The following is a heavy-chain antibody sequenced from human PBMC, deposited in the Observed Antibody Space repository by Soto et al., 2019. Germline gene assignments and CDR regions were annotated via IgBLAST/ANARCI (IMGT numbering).Heavy chain of an antibody. CDR1: GGTFSSYA. Sequence: SVKVSCKASGGTFSSYAISWVRQAPGQGLEWMGGIIPIFGTANYAQKFQGRVTITADESTSTAYMGLSSLRSEDTAVYYCARGLSSSGYYYGMDVWGQGTTVTVSS. J-gene: IGHJ6*02. D-gene: IGHD6-6*01. CDR3: ARGLSSSGYYYGMDV. V-gene: IGHV1-69*13. CDR2: IIPIFGTA.